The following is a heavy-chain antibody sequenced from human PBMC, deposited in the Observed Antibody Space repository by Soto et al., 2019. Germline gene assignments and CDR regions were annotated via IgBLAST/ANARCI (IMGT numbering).Heavy chain of an antibody. CDR3: ARDCSGGTCSLWDFDY. CDR1: GFTFSTYA. Sequence: QVQLVESGGGVVQPGRSLRLSCAASGFTFSTYAIHWVRLAPGKGLEWVAVISYDGSNKYYADSVKGRFTISRDNSKNTLYLQMNSLRVEDTAVYYCARDCSGGTCSLWDFDYWGQGTLVTVSS. J-gene: IGHJ4*02. D-gene: IGHD2-15*01. V-gene: IGHV3-30-3*01. CDR2: ISYDGSNK.